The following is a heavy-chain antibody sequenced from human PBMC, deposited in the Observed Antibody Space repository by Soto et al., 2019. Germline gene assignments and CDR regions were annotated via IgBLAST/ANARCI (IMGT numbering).Heavy chain of an antibody. CDR2: IYHTGRT. D-gene: IGHD2-2*01. CDR1: GDSISSNNW. J-gene: IGHJ4*02. V-gene: IGHV4-4*02. Sequence: QVQLQESGPGLVKPSETLSLTCAVSGDSISSNNWWSWVRLPPGKGLDWIGEIYHTGRTNYNPSLKSRVTISIDKSKNQFSLKLTSVTAADTALYYCAKYSPRPASMFDSWGQGTQVTVSS. CDR3: AKYSPRPASMFDS.